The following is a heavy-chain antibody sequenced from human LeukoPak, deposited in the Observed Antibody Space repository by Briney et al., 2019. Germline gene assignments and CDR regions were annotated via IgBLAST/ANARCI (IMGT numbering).Heavy chain of an antibody. CDR2: ISSTSTTI. CDR3: ARDPYSGGYGAYYYYYMDV. Sequence: GGSLRLSCAASGFTFSSYRMNWVRQAPGKGLEWVSYISSTSTTIYYADSVKGRFTISRDNAKNSLYLQMNSLTAEDTAVYYCARDPYSGGYGAYYYYYMDVWGKGTTVTVSS. D-gene: IGHD6-19*01. J-gene: IGHJ6*03. CDR1: GFTFSSYR. V-gene: IGHV3-48*01.